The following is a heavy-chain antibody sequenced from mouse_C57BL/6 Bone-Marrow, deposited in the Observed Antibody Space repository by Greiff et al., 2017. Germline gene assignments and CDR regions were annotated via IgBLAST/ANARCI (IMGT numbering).Heavy chain of an antibody. V-gene: IGHV7-3*01. D-gene: IGHD1-1*02. J-gene: IGHJ2*01. CDR2: IRNKANGYTT. CDR3: AKSVANWPYFDY. Sequence: EVKLMESGGGLVQPGGSLSLSCAASGFTFTDYSMSWVRQPPGKALEWLGFIRNKANGYTTEYSASVKGRFTISRDNSQSILYLQMNALRAEDSATYYCAKSVANWPYFDYWCQGTTLTVSS. CDR1: GFTFTDYS.